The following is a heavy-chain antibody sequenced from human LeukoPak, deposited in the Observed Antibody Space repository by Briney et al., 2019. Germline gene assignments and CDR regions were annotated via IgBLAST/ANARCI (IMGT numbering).Heavy chain of an antibody. CDR3: ASKVKVVGFDY. J-gene: IGHJ4*02. V-gene: IGHV3-30-3*01. D-gene: IGHD3-22*01. CDR2: VSYDGSNK. CDR1: GFTFSSYA. Sequence: GGSLRLSCAASGFTFSSYAMHWVRQAPGKGLEWVAVVSYDGSNKYYADSVKGRLTISRDNSKNTLYLQMNSLRAEDTAVYYCASKVKVVGFDYWGQGTLVTVSS.